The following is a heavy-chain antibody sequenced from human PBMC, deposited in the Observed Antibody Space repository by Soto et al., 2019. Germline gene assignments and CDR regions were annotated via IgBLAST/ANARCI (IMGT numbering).Heavy chain of an antibody. Sequence: GSLRLSCAASGFTFSSYAMSWVRQAPGKGLEWVSAISGSGGSTYYADSVKGRFTISRDNSKNTLYLQMNSLRAEDTAVYYCANDCSSTSFQVDYGMDVWGQGTTVTVSS. CDR3: ANDCSSTSFQVDYGMDV. CDR2: ISGSGGST. D-gene: IGHD2-2*01. V-gene: IGHV3-23*01. J-gene: IGHJ6*02. CDR1: GFTFSSYA.